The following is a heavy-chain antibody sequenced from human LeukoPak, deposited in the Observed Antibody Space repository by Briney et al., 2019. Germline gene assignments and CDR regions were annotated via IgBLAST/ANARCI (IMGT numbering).Heavy chain of an antibody. V-gene: IGHV3-7*01. D-gene: IGHD3-22*01. CDR1: GFTFSSYW. Sequence: PGGSLRLSCAASGFTFSSYWMSWVRQAPGKGLECVANIKQDRSEKYYVDSVKGRFTISRDNAKNSLYLQMNSLRAEDTAVYYCARGSLNYYDSSGYPYCGQGTLVTVSS. CDR2: IKQDRSEK. CDR3: ARGSLNYYDSSGYPY. J-gene: IGHJ4*02.